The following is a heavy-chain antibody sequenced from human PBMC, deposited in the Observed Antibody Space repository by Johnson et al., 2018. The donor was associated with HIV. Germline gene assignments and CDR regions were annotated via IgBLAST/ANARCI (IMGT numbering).Heavy chain of an antibody. CDR1: GFTFSSYA. Sequence: QVQLVESGGGVVQPGRSLRLSCAASGFTFSSYAMHWVRQAPGKGLEWVAVISYDGRNKYYADSVKGRFTISRDNSKNTLYLQMNSLRAEDTALYYCARDGGYGSGPPDAFDIWGQGTMVTVSS. D-gene: IGHD3-10*01. V-gene: IGHV3-30-3*01. J-gene: IGHJ3*02. CDR2: ISYDGRNK. CDR3: ARDGGYGSGPPDAFDI.